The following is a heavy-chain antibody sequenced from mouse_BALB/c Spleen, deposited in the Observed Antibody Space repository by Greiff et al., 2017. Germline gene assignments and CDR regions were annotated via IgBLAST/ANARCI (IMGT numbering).Heavy chain of an antibody. D-gene: IGHD4-1*01. CDR2: INPSNGRT. V-gene: IGHV1S81*02. Sequence: QVQLQQPGAELVKPGASVKLSCKASGYTFTSYWMHWVKQRPGQGLEWIGEINPSNGRTNYNEKFKSKDTLTVDKSSSTAYMQLSSLTSEDSAVYYCARSRTGTSYFDYWGQGTTLTVSS. CDR1: GYTFTSYW. J-gene: IGHJ2*01. CDR3: ARSRTGTSYFDY.